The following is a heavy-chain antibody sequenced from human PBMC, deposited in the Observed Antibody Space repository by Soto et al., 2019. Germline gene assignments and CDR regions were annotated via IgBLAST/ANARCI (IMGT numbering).Heavy chain of an antibody. CDR2: IYYSGST. J-gene: IGHJ3*02. CDR3: ARDQTPPPNYDFWSGYYTGDAFDI. V-gene: IGHV4-59*01. D-gene: IGHD3-3*01. CDR1: GGSISSYY. Sequence: PSETLSLTCTVSGGSISSYYWSWIRQPPGKGLEWMGYIYYSGSTNYNPSLKSRVTISVDTSKNQFSLKLSSVTAADTAVYYCARDQTPPPNYDFWSGYYTGDAFDIWGQGTMVTVSS.